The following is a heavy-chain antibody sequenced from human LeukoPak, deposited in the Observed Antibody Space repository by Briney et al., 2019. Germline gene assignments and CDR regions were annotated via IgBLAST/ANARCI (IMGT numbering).Heavy chain of an antibody. V-gene: IGHV3-7*03. J-gene: IGHJ4*02. CDR1: GFTFSAHW. Sequence: TGGSLRLSCAASGFTFSAHWMSWVRQAPGKGLEWVANIKEDGSEKYYVDSVRGRFTISRDNSKNTLYLQMNSLRAEDTAVYYCAKDKGYCSSTSCLNLLLAFDYWGQGTLVTVSS. CDR3: AKDKGYCSSTSCLNLLLAFDY. CDR2: IKEDGSEK. D-gene: IGHD2-2*01.